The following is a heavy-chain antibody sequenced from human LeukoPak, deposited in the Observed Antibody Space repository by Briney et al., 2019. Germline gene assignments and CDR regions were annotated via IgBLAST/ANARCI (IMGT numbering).Heavy chain of an antibody. Sequence: ASVKVSCKASGYTFTSYGISWVRHAPGQGLEWMGWISAYNGNTNYAQKLQGRVTMTTDTSTSTAYMELRSLRSDDTAVYYCARDCSSTSGYNPYYYGMDVWGQGTTVTVSS. J-gene: IGHJ6*02. D-gene: IGHD2-2*02. CDR1: GYTFTSYG. CDR3: ARDCSSTSGYNPYYYGMDV. V-gene: IGHV1-18*01. CDR2: ISAYNGNT.